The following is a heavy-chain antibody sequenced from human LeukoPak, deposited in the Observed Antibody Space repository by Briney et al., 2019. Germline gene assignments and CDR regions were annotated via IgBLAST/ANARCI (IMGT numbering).Heavy chain of an antibody. CDR3: ARALDWGSSFDY. D-gene: IGHD7-27*01. CDR2: INHSGST. V-gene: IGHV4-34*01. J-gene: IGHJ4*02. CDR1: GGSFSGYY. Sequence: KPSETLSLTCAVYGGSFSGYYWSWIRQPPGKGLEWIGEINHSGSTNYNPSLKSRVTISVDTSKNQFSLKLSSVTAADTAVYYCARALDWGSSFDYWGQGTLVTVSS.